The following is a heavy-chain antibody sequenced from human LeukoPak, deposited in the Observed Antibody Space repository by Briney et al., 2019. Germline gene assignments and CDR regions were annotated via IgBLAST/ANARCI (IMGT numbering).Heavy chain of an antibody. D-gene: IGHD5-18*01. V-gene: IGHV4-59*01. CDR2: IYYSGST. J-gene: IGHJ4*02. CDR1: GGSISSYY. Sequence: SETLSLTCTVSGGSISSYYWSWIRQPPGKRLEWIGYIYYSGSTNYNPSLKSRVTISVDTSKNQFSLKLSSVTAADTAVYYCASGGYSYGTLYWGQGTLVTVSS. CDR3: ASGGYSYGTLY.